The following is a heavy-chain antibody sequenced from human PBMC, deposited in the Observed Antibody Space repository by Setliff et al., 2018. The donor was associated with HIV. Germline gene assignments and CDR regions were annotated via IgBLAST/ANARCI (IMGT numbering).Heavy chain of an antibody. J-gene: IGHJ4*02. CDR3: ARARGIITTFDY. Sequence: GASVKVSCKASGYSFTAYGISWVRQAPGQGFEWMGWINIDSGHTNFAQKFQDRVTVTTDTSTNTTYMELRGLRSDDTAVYYCARARGIITTFDYWGQGTLVTVSS. CDR2: INIDSGHT. D-gene: IGHD3-22*01. V-gene: IGHV1-18*01. CDR1: GYSFTAYG.